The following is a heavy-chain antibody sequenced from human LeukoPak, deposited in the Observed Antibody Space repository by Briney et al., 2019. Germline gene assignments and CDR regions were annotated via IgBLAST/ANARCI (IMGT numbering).Heavy chain of an antibody. Sequence: SVKVSCKASGGTFSSYDISWVRQAPGQGLEWMGGIIPIFGTANYAQKFQGRVTITADESTSTAYMELSSLRSEDTAVYYCARGAVGGYCSSTSCLPLRWGQGTLVTVSS. D-gene: IGHD2-2*03. CDR2: IIPIFGTA. V-gene: IGHV1-69*13. CDR3: ARGAVGGYCSSTSCLPLR. J-gene: IGHJ4*02. CDR1: GGTFSSYD.